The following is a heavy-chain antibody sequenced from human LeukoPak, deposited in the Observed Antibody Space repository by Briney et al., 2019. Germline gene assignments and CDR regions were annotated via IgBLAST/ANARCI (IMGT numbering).Heavy chain of an antibody. CDR3: ARGAMDIVVVVAAIRPHKDFDY. V-gene: IGHV1-2*02. J-gene: IGHJ4*02. CDR1: GYTFTGYY. CDR2: INPNSGGT. D-gene: IGHD2-15*01. Sequence: ASVKVSCKASGYTFTGYYMHWVRQAPGQGLEWMGWINPNSGGTNYAQKFQGRVTMTRDTSISTAYMELSRLRSDDTAVYYCARGAMDIVVVVAAIRPHKDFDYWGQGTLVTVSS.